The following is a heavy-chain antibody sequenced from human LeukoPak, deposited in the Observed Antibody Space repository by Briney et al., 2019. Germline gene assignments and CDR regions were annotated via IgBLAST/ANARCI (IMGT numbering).Heavy chain of an antibody. V-gene: IGHV3-30*02. CDR1: GFTFSSYG. CDR2: IRYDGSNK. Sequence: GGSLRLSCAASGFTFSSYGMHWVRQAPGKGLEWVAFIRYDGSNKYYADSVKGRFTISRDNSKNTLYLQMNSLRAEDTAVYYCAKDGGTYYDFWSGYSSFDYWGQGTLVTVSS. D-gene: IGHD3-3*01. CDR3: AKDGGTYYDFWSGYSSFDY. J-gene: IGHJ4*02.